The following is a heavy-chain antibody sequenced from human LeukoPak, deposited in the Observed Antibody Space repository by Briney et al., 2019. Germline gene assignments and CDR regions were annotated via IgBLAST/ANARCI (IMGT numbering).Heavy chain of an antibody. CDR2: IFQGGGEI. CDR1: GFTFSDFA. Sequence: GGSLRLSCAASGFTFSDFAMIWVRQSPGKKGLEWVSSIFQGGGEIHYADSVRGRFTISRDKSKSTLFLQMNSLRAEDTAIYYCATYRQVLLPFESWGQGTLVTVSS. V-gene: IGHV3-23*01. CDR3: ATYRQVLLPFES. J-gene: IGHJ4*02. D-gene: IGHD5-18*01.